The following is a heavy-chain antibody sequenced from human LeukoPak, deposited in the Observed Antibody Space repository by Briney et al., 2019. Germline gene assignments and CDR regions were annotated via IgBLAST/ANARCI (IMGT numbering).Heavy chain of an antibody. D-gene: IGHD2-15*01. Sequence: MAGGSLRLSCAASGFTFSSYSMNWVRQAPGKGLEWVSSIRSSSSYIYYADSVKGRFTISRDNAKNSLYLQMNSLRAEDTAVYYCAREIGRDKRVYYFDYWGQGTLVTVSS. V-gene: IGHV3-21*01. CDR3: AREIGRDKRVYYFDY. CDR1: GFTFSSYS. CDR2: IRSSSSYI. J-gene: IGHJ4*02.